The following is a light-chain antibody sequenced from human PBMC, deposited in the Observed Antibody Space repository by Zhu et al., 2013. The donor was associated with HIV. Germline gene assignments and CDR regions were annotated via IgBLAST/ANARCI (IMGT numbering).Light chain of an antibody. CDR2: DAS. CDR3: QQYQTFPG. CDR1: QDISNY. J-gene: IGKJ1*01. Sequence: DIQMTQSPSSLSASVGDRVTITCQASQDISNYLNWYQQKPGKAPKLLIYDASNLETGVPSRFSGSGYGTEFTLTINSLQPDDFATYYCQQYQTFPGFGQGTKVEIK. V-gene: IGKV1-33*01.